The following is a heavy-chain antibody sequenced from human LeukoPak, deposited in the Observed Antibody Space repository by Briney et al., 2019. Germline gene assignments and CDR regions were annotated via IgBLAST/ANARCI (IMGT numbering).Heavy chain of an antibody. V-gene: IGHV1-3*01. CDR1: GYTFTSYG. CDR2: INVGNGDT. D-gene: IGHD1-26*01. Sequence: ASVKVSCKASGYTFTSYGISWVRQAPGQRLEWMGCINVGNGDTKYSQIFQGRVTITRDTSAGTVSMAVSSLTSEDTAVHYCATSREVFHPIDYWGQGTLVTVSS. CDR3: ATSREVFHPIDY. J-gene: IGHJ4*02.